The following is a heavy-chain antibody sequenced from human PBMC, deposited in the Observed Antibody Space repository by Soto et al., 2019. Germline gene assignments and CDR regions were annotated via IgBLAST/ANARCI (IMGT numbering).Heavy chain of an antibody. Sequence: QVQLQESGPGLVQPSGTLSLTCAVSGDSINNSHWWSWVRQTPGKGLEWIGETYHSGTTNYNPSLKTRVTISIDKSKNPFSLKMNSVTAAETAVYYCAREVNSSPARGQNWFDPWGQGTMVTVSS. CDR3: AREVNSSPARGQNWFDP. V-gene: IGHV4-4*02. CDR1: GDSINNSHW. D-gene: IGHD6-13*01. J-gene: IGHJ5*02. CDR2: TYHSGTT.